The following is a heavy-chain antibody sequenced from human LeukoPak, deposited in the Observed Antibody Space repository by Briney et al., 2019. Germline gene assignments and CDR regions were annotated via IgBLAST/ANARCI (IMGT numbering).Heavy chain of an antibody. V-gene: IGHV3-30*18. J-gene: IGHJ3*02. Sequence: GGSLRLSYAAAGFIFSSYGMRWVRLAPGKGLEWVTVIPCDGTIQYYADSVNGRFTISRDNSKNTLYLQMNSLGAEDTPVYYCAKYLEPDWGSDTPTGNAFDIWGQGTMVTVSS. D-gene: IGHD7-27*01. CDR1: GFIFSSYG. CDR3: AKYLEPDWGSDTPTGNAFDI. CDR2: IPCDGTIQ.